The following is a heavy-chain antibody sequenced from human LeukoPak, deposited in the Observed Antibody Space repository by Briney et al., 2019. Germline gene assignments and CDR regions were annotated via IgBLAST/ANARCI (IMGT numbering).Heavy chain of an antibody. D-gene: IGHD2/OR15-2a*01. V-gene: IGHV4-59*01. CDR2: IYHSGST. Sequence: SETLSLTCTVSGGSITSYFWTWIRQPPGKGLEWIGYIYHSGSTNYNPSLKSRVTISADMSKSQLSLKLRSVTAADTAVYYCAQKAPFSPEYSQHWGQGTLVTVSS. CDR1: GGSITSYF. CDR3: AQKAPFSPEYSQH. J-gene: IGHJ1*01.